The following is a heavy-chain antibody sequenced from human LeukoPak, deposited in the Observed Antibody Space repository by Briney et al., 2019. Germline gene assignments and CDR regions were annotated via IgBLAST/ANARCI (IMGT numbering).Heavy chain of an antibody. Sequence: GGSLRLSCAASGFTFSSYAMSRVRQAPGKGLEWVSAISGSGGSTYYADSVKGRFTISRDNSKNTLDLQMNSLRDEDTAVYCCVGAQCSGGSCSPYYMDVWGIGTTVTVFS. CDR2: ISGSGGST. V-gene: IGHV3-23*01. CDR1: GFTFSSYA. CDR3: VGAQCSGGSCSPYYMDV. D-gene: IGHD2-15*01. J-gene: IGHJ6*03.